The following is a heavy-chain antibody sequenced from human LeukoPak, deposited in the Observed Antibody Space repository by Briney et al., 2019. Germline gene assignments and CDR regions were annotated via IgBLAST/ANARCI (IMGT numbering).Heavy chain of an antibody. J-gene: IGHJ4*02. CDR2: ISWDGGST. CDR1: GFTFYDYT. Sequence: GGSLRLSCAASGFTFYDYTMHWVRQAPGKGLEWVSLISWDGGSTYYADSVKGRFTISRDNSKDSLYLQMNSPRTEDTALYYCAKDFKGSGWTTFDCWGQGTLVTVSS. V-gene: IGHV3-43*01. CDR3: AKDFKGSGWTTFDC. D-gene: IGHD6-19*01.